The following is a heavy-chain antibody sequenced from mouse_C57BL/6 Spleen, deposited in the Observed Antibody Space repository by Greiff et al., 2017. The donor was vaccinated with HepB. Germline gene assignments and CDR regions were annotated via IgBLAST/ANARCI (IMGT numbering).Heavy chain of an antibody. J-gene: IGHJ3*01. CDR2: INPYNGGT. CDR3: ARGDGYSSFFAY. V-gene: IGHV1-19*01. D-gene: IGHD2-3*01. CDR1: GYTFTDYY. Sequence: DVQLQESGPVLVKPGASVKMSCKASGYTFTDYYMNWVKQSHGKSLEWIGVINPYNGGTSYNQKFKGKATLTVDKSSSTAYMELNSLTSEDSAVYYCARGDGYSSFFAYWGQGTLVTVSA.